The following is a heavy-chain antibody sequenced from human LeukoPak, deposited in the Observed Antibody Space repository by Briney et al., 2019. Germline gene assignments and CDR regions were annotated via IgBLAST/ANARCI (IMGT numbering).Heavy chain of an antibody. Sequence: ASVTVSCKTSGYTFTNYYIHWVRQAPGQGLEWMGRIDPNTGGTKSAKNFQGRVTMTRDTTISTAYMALSGLRSDDTAVYYCASLYDIVGTTVDYWGQGTLVTVSS. CDR2: IDPNTGGT. V-gene: IGHV1-2*06. D-gene: IGHD1-26*01. CDR1: GYTFTNYY. J-gene: IGHJ4*02. CDR3: ASLYDIVGTTVDY.